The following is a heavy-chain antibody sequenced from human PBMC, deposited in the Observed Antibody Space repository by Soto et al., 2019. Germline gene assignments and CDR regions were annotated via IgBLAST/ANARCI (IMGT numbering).Heavy chain of an antibody. CDR2: ISAYNGNT. V-gene: IGHV1-18*01. D-gene: IGHD3-3*01. CDR3: ARDGLTYYDFWSGYWYYFDY. CDR1: GYTFTSYG. Sequence: GASVKVSCKASGYTFTSYGISWVRQAPGQGLEWMGWISAYNGNTNYAQKLQGRVTMTTDTSTSTAYMELRSLRSDDTAVYYCARDGLTYYDFWSGYWYYFDYWGQGTLVTVSS. J-gene: IGHJ4*02.